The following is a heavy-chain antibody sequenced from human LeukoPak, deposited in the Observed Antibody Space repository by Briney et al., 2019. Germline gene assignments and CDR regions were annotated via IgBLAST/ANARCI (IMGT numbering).Heavy chain of an antibody. CDR3: ARAESGDILTGYYDY. D-gene: IGHD3-9*01. Sequence: GASVKVSCKASGYTLTGYYMHWVRQAPGQGLEWMGWINPNSGGTNYAQKFQGRVTMTRDTSISTAYMELSRLRSDDTAVYYCARAESGDILTGYYDYWGQGTLVTVSS. CDR2: INPNSGGT. V-gene: IGHV1-2*02. CDR1: GYTLTGYY. J-gene: IGHJ4*02.